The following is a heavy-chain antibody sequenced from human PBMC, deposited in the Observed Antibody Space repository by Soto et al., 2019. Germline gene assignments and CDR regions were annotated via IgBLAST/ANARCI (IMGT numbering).Heavy chain of an antibody. Sequence: PGGSLRLSCAASGFTFDDYAMHWVRQAPGKGLEWVSGISWNSGSIGYADSVKGRFTISRDNAKNSLYLQMNSLRAEDTALYYCAKDRGSGWHAFDYWGQGTLVTVSS. CDR3: AKDRGSGWHAFDY. D-gene: IGHD6-19*01. CDR1: GFTFDDYA. CDR2: ISWNSGSI. J-gene: IGHJ4*02. V-gene: IGHV3-9*01.